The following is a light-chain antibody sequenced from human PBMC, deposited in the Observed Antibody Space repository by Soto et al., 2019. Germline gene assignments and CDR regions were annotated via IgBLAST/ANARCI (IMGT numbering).Light chain of an antibody. CDR1: QSVSSSH. V-gene: IGKV3-20*01. CDR2: GAS. CDR3: QQYDGSPIT. J-gene: IGKJ5*01. Sequence: EIVLTQSPGTLSLSPGERATLSCRASQSVSSSHLAWYQQKPGQAPRLLIYGASSRATGIPDRFSGGGSGTDFTLTISRVEPEDFALYICQQYDGSPITFGQGTRLEIK.